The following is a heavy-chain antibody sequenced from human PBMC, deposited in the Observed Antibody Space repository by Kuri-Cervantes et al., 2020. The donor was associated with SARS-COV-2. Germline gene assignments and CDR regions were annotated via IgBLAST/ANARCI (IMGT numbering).Heavy chain of an antibody. CDR2: ISYDGSNK. CDR1: GFTFSSYS. J-gene: IGHJ5*02. D-gene: IGHD2-21*01. Sequence: GGSLRLSCAASGFTFSSYSMNWVRQAPGKGLEWVAVISYDGSNKYYADSVKGRFTISRDNSKNTLYLQMNSLRAEDTAVYYCARDGIGFDPWGQGTLVTVSS. CDR3: ARDGIGFDP. V-gene: IGHV3-30*03.